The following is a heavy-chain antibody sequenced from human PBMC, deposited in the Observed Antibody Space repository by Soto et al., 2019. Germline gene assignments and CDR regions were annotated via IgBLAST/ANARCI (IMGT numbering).Heavy chain of an antibody. CDR2: IYYSGST. CDR1: GGSISSSSYY. CDR3: ARHCSSGTCYSGDY. D-gene: IGHD2-15*01. Sequence: SETLSLTCTVSGGSISSSSYYWGWIRQPPGKGLEWIGSIYYSGSTSNNPSLKSRVTLFVDTSKNQFSLKLSSVTAADTAVYYCARHCSSGTCYSGDYWGQGSLVTVSS. V-gene: IGHV4-39*01. J-gene: IGHJ4*02.